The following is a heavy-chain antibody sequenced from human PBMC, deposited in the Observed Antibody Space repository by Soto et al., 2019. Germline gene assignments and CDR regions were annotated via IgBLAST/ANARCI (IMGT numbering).Heavy chain of an antibody. D-gene: IGHD3-10*01. Sequence: QVQLVQSGAEEKKPGASVKVSCKASGYSFTTYTIHWVRQAPGQRPEWMGWIHSGRGNTKYSHRFQGRVIITRDTSASAAYMELSRLRSEDTAVYYCARREGITGLWSYFESWGQGTLVTGPS. J-gene: IGHJ4*02. CDR3: ARREGITGLWSYFES. CDR2: IHSGRGNT. CDR1: GYSFTTYT. V-gene: IGHV1-3*05.